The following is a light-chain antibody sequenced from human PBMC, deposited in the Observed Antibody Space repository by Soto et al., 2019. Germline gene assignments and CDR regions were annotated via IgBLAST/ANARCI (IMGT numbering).Light chain of an antibody. CDR2: KTS. CDR1: QSISSW. CDR3: QQYSSYPWA. J-gene: IGKJ1*01. Sequence: DIPMTQSPSTLSASVGDRVTITCRASQSISSWLAWYQQRPGKAPKLLISKTSNLESGVPSRFSGGGSGTEFTLTISSLQPDDFANYYCQQYSSYPWAFGQGTKVEIE. V-gene: IGKV1-5*03.